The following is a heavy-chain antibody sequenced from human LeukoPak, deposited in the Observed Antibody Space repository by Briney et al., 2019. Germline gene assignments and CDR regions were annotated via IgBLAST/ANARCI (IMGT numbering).Heavy chain of an antibody. Sequence: GGSLRLSCAASGFTFSSYVMSWVRQAPGKGLEWVSTISDDPGSTFYADSVKGRFTISRDNSKSTLYLQMNSLRAEDTAVYYCAPQGYCTSTSCVMAYWGQGTLVTVSS. V-gene: IGHV3-23*01. CDR2: ISDDPGST. J-gene: IGHJ4*02. CDR1: GFTFSSYV. CDR3: APQGYCTSTSCVMAY. D-gene: IGHD2-2*01.